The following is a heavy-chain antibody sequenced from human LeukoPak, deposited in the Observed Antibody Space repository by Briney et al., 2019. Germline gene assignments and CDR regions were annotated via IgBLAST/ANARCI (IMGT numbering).Heavy chain of an antibody. CDR3: ARDKRSGWSEYYFDY. Sequence: PSETLSLTCAVYGGSFSGYYWSWIRQPPGKGLEWIGEINHSGSTNYNPSLKSRVTISVDTSKNQFSLKLSSVTAADTAVYYCARDKRSGWSEYYFDYWGQGTLVTVSS. CDR1: GGSFSGYY. J-gene: IGHJ4*02. CDR2: INHSGST. V-gene: IGHV4-34*01. D-gene: IGHD6-19*01.